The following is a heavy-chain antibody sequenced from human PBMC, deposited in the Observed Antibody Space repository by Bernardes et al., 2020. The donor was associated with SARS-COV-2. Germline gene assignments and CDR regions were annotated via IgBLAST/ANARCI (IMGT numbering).Heavy chain of an antibody. CDR1: GFIFSSYW. CDR2: INTDGSTT. J-gene: IGHJ4*02. Sequence: GGSLRLSCAASGFIFSSYWMHLVRQAPVKGLVWVSRINTDGSTTTYADSVKGRVTISRDNAKNTLFLQMNSLRDEDTAVYFCARGGYEPFDYWGQGTLVTVSS. CDR3: ARGGYEPFDY. V-gene: IGHV3-74*01. D-gene: IGHD5-12*01.